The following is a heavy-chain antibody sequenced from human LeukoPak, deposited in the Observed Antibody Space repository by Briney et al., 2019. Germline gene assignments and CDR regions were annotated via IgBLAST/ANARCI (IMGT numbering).Heavy chain of an antibody. V-gene: IGHV3-23*01. CDR3: AKDWRRMIVVVRNGMDV. CDR1: GFTFSSYA. J-gene: IGHJ6*02. CDR2: ISGSGGST. D-gene: IGHD3-22*01. Sequence: PGGSLRLSCAASGFTFSSYAMSWVRQAPGKGLEWVSAISGSGGSTYYADSVKGRFTISRDNSKNTLYLQMNSLRAEDTAVYYCAKDWRRMIVVVRNGMDVWGQGTTVTVSS.